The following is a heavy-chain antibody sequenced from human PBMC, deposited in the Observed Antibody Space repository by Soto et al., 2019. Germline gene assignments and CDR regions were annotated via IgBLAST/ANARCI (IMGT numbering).Heavy chain of an antibody. J-gene: IGHJ6*02. D-gene: IGHD3-10*01. CDR2: ISYDGSNK. CDR1: GFTFSSYG. Sequence: GGSLRLSCAASGFTFSSYGMHWVRQAPGKGLEWVAVISYDGSNKYYADSVKGRFTISRDNSKNTLYLQMNSLRAEDTAVYYCAKGGLWTYYYYGMDDWDQGTTVTVSS. CDR3: AKGGLWTYYYYGMDD. V-gene: IGHV3-30*18.